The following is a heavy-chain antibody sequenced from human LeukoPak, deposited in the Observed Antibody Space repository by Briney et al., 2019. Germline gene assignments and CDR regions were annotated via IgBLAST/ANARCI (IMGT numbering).Heavy chain of an antibody. V-gene: IGHV4-4*07. CDR1: GGSIRSYY. CDR3: AGSMIRDNYYYYMDV. J-gene: IGHJ6*03. D-gene: IGHD3-10*01. CDR2: VYTIGT. Sequence: SETLSLTCTVSGGSIRSYYWNWIRQPASKRLEWIGRVYTIGTNYHPSLKSRVTMSVDTSKKQISLKVSSVTAADTAVYYCAGSMIRDNYYYYMDVWGKGSTVTVSS.